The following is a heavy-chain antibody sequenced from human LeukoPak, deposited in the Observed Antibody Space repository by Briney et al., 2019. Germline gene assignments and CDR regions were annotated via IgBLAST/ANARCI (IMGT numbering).Heavy chain of an antibody. D-gene: IGHD1-14*01. CDR2: LYSDGNT. J-gene: IGHJ4*02. CDR1: GFTIITND. CDR3: ARGVEPLAANTLAY. Sequence: GGSLRLSCAASGFTIITNDMTWVRQAPGKGLEWVSVLYSDGNTKYADSVQGRFTISRDDSKNTLYLEMNSLSPDDTAVYYCARGVEPLAANTLAYWGQGTLVTVSS. V-gene: IGHV3-53*01.